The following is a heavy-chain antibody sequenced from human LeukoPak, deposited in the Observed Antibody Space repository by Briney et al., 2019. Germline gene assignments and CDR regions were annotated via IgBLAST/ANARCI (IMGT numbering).Heavy chain of an antibody. J-gene: IGHJ4*02. CDR2: ISSSGNII. Sequence: GGSLRLSCAASGFTFSTYGMHWVRQVPGKGLESVSYISSSGNIIYYADSMQGRFTISRDNAQNSLYLQMNSLKVEDTAVYYCARDLFYGSGSPHLDCWGQGTLVTVSS. V-gene: IGHV3-48*01. CDR3: ARDLFYGSGSPHLDC. CDR1: GFTFSTYG. D-gene: IGHD3-10*01.